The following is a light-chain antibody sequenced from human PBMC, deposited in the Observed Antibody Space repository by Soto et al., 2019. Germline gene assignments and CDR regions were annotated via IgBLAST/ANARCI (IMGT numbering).Light chain of an antibody. CDR3: QHYNSYSEA. CDR1: QTISSW. Sequence: DIPMTQSPSTLSGSVGDRVTITCRASQTISSWLAWYQQKPGKAPKLLIYKSSTLKSGVPSRFSASRSGTEFTLTISSLQPDDFATYYCQHYNSYSEAFGQGTKVELK. CDR2: KSS. V-gene: IGKV1-5*03. J-gene: IGKJ1*01.